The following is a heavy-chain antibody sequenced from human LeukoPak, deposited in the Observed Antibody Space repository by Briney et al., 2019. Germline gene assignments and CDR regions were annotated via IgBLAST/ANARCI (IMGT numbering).Heavy chain of an antibody. J-gene: IGHJ3*02. D-gene: IGHD6-13*01. Sequence: GGSLRLSCAASGFTFSDYYMSWIRQAPGKGLEWVSYISSSGSTIYYADSVKGRFTISRDNAKNSLYLQMNSLRAEDTAVYYCASPYSSSWLPDAFDIWAKGQWSPSLQ. V-gene: IGHV3-11*01. CDR1: GFTFSDYY. CDR3: ASPYSSSWLPDAFDI. CDR2: ISSSGSTI.